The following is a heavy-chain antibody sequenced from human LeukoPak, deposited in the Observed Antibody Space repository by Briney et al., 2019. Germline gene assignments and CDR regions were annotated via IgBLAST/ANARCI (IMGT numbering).Heavy chain of an antibody. Sequence: PGGSLRLSCAASGFTVRSNYISWVRQAPGKGLEWVAFIRYDGSNKYYADSVKGRFTISRDNSKNTLYLQMNSLRAEDTAVYYCAKDLWVVAAKVLDYWGQGTLVTVSS. D-gene: IGHD2-15*01. CDR2: IRYDGSNK. J-gene: IGHJ4*02. V-gene: IGHV3-30*02. CDR1: GFTVRSNY. CDR3: AKDLWVVAAKVLDY.